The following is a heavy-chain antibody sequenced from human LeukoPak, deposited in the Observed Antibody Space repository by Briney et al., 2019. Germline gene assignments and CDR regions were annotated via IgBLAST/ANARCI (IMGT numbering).Heavy chain of an antibody. CDR1: GGSFSTYS. CDR3: ARVISAVTTYRAFDI. D-gene: IGHD4-17*01. J-gene: IGHJ3*02. V-gene: IGHV1-69*13. Sequence: GASVKVSCKASGGSFSTYSFSWVRQAPGQGIEWMGGVIPILGRANYAHKFQDRVMITADESTSTAYMELSSLRSEDTAVYYCARVISAVTTYRAFDIWGQGTMVTVSS. CDR2: VIPILGRA.